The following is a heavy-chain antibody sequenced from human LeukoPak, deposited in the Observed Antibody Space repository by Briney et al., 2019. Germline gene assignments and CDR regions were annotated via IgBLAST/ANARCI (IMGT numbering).Heavy chain of an antibody. CDR3: TTWDGVN. J-gene: IGHJ3*01. V-gene: IGHV3-15*01. CDR2: IKSKTDGGTT. D-gene: IGHD1-26*01. Sequence: PGGSLRLSCAASGFTFSNAWMTWVRQAPGKGLEWGGHIKSKTDGGTTDCAAPVKGRFTISRDDSKHTLYLQMNSLKTEDTAVYYCTTWDGVNWGQGTMVTVSS. CDR1: GFTFSNAW.